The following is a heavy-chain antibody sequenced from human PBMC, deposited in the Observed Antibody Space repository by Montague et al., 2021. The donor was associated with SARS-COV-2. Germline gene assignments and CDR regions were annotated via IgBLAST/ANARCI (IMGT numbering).Heavy chain of an antibody. CDR3: ARRTYDILTGYGYGMDV. CDR2: IDWDDDK. D-gene: IGHD3-9*01. Sequence: VKPTQTLTLTCTFSGFSLSTSGMCVSWIRQPPGKALEWLARIDWDDDKYYSTSLKTRLTISKDTSKNQVVLTMTNMDPVDTATYYCARRTYDILTGYGYGMDVWGQGTTVTVSS. CDR1: GFSLSTSGMC. V-gene: IGHV2-70*11. J-gene: IGHJ6*02.